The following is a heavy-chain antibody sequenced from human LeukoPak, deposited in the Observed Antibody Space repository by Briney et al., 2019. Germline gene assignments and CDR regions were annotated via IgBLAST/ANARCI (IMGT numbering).Heavy chain of an antibody. CDR2: IYHSGSP. D-gene: IGHD1-1*01. Sequence: SETLSLTCAVSGGSISSNNWWGWVRQPPGKGLEWIGEIYHSGSPNYNPSLKSRVTISVDKPRNHFSLNLSSVTAADTAVYYCARVNINNWHSCDYWGQGTLVTVSS. J-gene: IGHJ4*02. CDR3: ARVNINNWHSCDY. V-gene: IGHV4-4*02. CDR1: GGSISSNNW.